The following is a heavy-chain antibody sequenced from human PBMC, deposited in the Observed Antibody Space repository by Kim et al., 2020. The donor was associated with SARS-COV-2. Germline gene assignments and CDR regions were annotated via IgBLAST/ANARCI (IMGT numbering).Heavy chain of an antibody. D-gene: IGHD3-16*01. CDR2: ISYDGSNK. J-gene: IGHJ4*02. CDR1: GFTFSSYA. CDR3: ARDGPRGAYFDY. V-gene: IGHV3-30*04. Sequence: GGSLRLSCAASGFTFSSYAMHWVRQAPGKGLEWVAVISYDGSNKYYADSVKGRFTISRDNSKNTLYLQMNSLRAGDTAVYYCARDGPRGAYFDYWGQGTLVTVSS.